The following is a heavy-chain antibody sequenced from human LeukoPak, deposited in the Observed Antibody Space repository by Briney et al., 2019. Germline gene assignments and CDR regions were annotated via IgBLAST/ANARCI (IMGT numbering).Heavy chain of an antibody. V-gene: IGHV5-51*01. D-gene: IGHD6-19*01. CDR1: GYMFSSYW. Sequence: PGESLKISCKGSGYMFSSYWIAWVRQMPGKGLEWMGIIYPGDSDTRYSPSFQGQVTISADKSISTAYLQWSSLKASDTAMYYCARHHSSGWYESPFDYWGQGTLVTVSS. J-gene: IGHJ4*02. CDR3: ARHHSSGWYESPFDY. CDR2: IYPGDSDT.